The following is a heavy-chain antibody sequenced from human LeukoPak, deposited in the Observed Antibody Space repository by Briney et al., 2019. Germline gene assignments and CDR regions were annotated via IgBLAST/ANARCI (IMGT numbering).Heavy chain of an antibody. D-gene: IGHD6-19*01. J-gene: IGHJ4*02. V-gene: IGHV3-48*04. Sequence: SGGSLRLSCAASGFTFSSYSMNWVRQAPGKGLEWVSYISSSSSTIYYADSVKGRFTISRDNAKNSLYLQMNSLRAEDAAVYYCARFDSSGWSYYFDYWGQGTLVTVSS. CDR1: GFTFSSYS. CDR3: ARFDSSGWSYYFDY. CDR2: ISSSSSTI.